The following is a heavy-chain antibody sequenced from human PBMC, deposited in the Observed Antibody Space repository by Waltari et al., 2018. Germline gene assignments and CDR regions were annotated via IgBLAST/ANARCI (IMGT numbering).Heavy chain of an antibody. D-gene: IGHD3-16*01. Sequence: EVQLAESGGAVVRPGGSLRLTCVASGFKFNDYGMSWVRRVPGKGLEWVSGITWNGGIISYSDSVKGRFTITRDNDKNSLSLQMTSLRVEDTALYYCARYLNWGLPRFDNWGQGTMVTVSS. V-gene: IGHV3-20*04. CDR1: GFKFNDYG. CDR2: ITWNGGII. J-gene: IGHJ3*02. CDR3: ARYLNWGLPRFDN.